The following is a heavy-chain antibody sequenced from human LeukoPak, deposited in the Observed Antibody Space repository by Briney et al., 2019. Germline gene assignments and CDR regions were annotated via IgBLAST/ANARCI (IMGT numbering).Heavy chain of an antibody. CDR2: IKQDGSEK. CDR3: ATSGATTGELYYYYYMDV. J-gene: IGHJ6*03. CDR1: GFTFSSYW. V-gene: IGHV3-7*01. D-gene: IGHD1-26*01. Sequence: PGGSLRLSCAASGFTFSSYWMSWVRQAPGKGLEWVANIKQDGSEKYYVASVKGRFTISRDNAKNSLYLQMNSLRAEDTAVYYCATSGATTGELYYYYYMDVWGKGTTVTVSS.